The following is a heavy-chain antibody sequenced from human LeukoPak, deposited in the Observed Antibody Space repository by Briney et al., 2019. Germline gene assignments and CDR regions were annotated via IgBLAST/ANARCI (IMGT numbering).Heavy chain of an antibody. CDR2: ITGDADSS. CDR1: GFTFNTFA. Sequence: GGSLRLSCAASGFTFNTFAMSWVRQAPGEGPEWVSGITGDADSSFYADSVKGRFTISRDNSKNTLYLQMNSLRAEDTAVYYCAKDHPPYTIFGVLNDYWGQGTLVTVSS. J-gene: IGHJ4*02. CDR3: AKDHPPYTIFGVLNDY. D-gene: IGHD3-3*01. V-gene: IGHV3-23*01.